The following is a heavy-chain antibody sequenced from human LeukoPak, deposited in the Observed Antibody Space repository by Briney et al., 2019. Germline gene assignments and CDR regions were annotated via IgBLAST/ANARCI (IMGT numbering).Heavy chain of an antibody. CDR2: INSSSSYI. Sequence: GGSLRLSCAASGFTFSSYSMNWVRQAPGKGLEWVSSINSSSSYIYYADSVKGRFTISRDNAKNSLYLQMNSLRAEDTAVYYCARDPAADLYDFWSGTIGYWGQGTLVTVSS. J-gene: IGHJ4*02. CDR1: GFTFSSYS. D-gene: IGHD3-3*01. V-gene: IGHV3-21*01. CDR3: ARDPAADLYDFWSGTIGY.